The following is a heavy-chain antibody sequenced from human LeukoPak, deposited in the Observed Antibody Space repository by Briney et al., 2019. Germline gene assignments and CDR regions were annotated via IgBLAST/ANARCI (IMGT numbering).Heavy chain of an antibody. D-gene: IGHD3-10*01. V-gene: IGHV4-34*01. CDR1: GGSFSGYY. CDR2: INHSGST. Sequence: SETLSLTCAVYGGSFSGYYWSWIRQPPGKGLEWIGEINHSGSTNYNPSLKSRVTISVDTSKNQFSLKLSSVTAADTAVYYCASNSFDYYGSGSYSVDYWGQGTLVTVSS. CDR3: ASNSFDYYGSGSYSVDY. J-gene: IGHJ4*02.